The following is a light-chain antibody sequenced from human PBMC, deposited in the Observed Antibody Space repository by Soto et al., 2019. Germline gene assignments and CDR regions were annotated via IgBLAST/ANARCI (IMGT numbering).Light chain of an antibody. V-gene: IGLV2-8*02. CDR3: SSYAGSNNFV. CDR1: SSDVGGYTY. Sequence: QSVLTQPPSASRSPGQSVTISCTGTSSDVGGYTYVSWYQQHPGKAPKLVIFEVNKRPSGVPDRFSGSKSGNTASLTVSGLRTEDEADYYCSSYAGSNNFVFGTGTKVTVL. J-gene: IGLJ1*01. CDR2: EVN.